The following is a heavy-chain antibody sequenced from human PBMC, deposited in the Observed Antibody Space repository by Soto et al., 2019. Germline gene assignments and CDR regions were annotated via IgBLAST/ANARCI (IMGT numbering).Heavy chain of an antibody. CDR3: ARVRAAAGRDFDY. CDR1: GGSFSGYY. CDR2: IYYSGST. D-gene: IGHD6-13*01. V-gene: IGHV4-31*11. J-gene: IGHJ4*02. Sequence: SETLSLTCAVYGGSFSGYYWSWIRQHPGKGLEWIGYIYYSGSTYYNPSLKSRVTISVDTSKNQFSLKLSSVTAADTAVYYCARVRAAAGRDFDYWGQGTLVTVSS.